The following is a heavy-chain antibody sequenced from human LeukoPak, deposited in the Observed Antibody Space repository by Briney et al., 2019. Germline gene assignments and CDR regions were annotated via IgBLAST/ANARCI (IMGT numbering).Heavy chain of an antibody. CDR2: INHSGST. J-gene: IGHJ4*02. CDR1: GGSFSGYY. CDR3: ARDGYDFWSGYGYYFDY. Sequence: SETLSLTCAVYGGSFSGYYWSWIRQPPGKGLEWIGEINHSGSTNYNPSLKSRVTISVDTSKNQFSLQLNSVTPEDTAVYYCARDGYDFWSGYGYYFDYWGQGTLVTVSS. V-gene: IGHV4-34*01. D-gene: IGHD3-3*01.